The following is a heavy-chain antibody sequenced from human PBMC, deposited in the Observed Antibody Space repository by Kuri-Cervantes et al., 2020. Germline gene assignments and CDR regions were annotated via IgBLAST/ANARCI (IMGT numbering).Heavy chain of an antibody. CDR1: GYVFSSYS. J-gene: IGHJ5*02. Sequence: ASVKVSCKASGYVFSSYSINWVRQAPGQGLEWMGGISVYSGQTDYALKFQGRVTLTVDLSTTTAYMDLKSLTSDDTAVYYCARRSQICQMTTCSGGWLDPWGHGSLVTVSS. D-gene: IGHD3-10*02. CDR2: ISVYSGQT. CDR3: ARRSQICQMTTCSGGWLDP. V-gene: IGHV1-18*01.